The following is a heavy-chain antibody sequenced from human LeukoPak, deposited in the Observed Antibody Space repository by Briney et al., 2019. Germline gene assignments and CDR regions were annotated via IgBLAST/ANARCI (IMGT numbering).Heavy chain of an antibody. CDR3: ARSDSSSWYLAYAFNI. CDR1: GFTFSSYS. Sequence: PGGSLRLSCAASGFTFSSYSMNWVRQAPGKGLEWVSSISSSSSYIYYADSVKGRFTISRDNAKNSLYLQMNSLRAEDTAVYYCARSDSSSWYLAYAFNIWGQGTLVTVSS. D-gene: IGHD6-13*01. V-gene: IGHV3-21*01. J-gene: IGHJ3*02. CDR2: ISSSSSYI.